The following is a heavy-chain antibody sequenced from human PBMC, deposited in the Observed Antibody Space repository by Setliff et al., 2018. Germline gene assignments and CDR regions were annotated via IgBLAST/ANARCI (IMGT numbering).Heavy chain of an antibody. CDR3: ARESRYYYDNLGTLDY. D-gene: IGHD3-22*01. Sequence: SETLSLTCTVSGGSISNNTYYWGWIRQAPGKGLEWIGGFYLSGSTYYNPSLKSRVTISVDTSKNQFSLKLSSVTAADTAVYYCARESRYYYDNLGTLDYWGQGTLVTVSS. CDR2: FYLSGST. V-gene: IGHV4-39*07. CDR1: GGSISNNTYY. J-gene: IGHJ4*02.